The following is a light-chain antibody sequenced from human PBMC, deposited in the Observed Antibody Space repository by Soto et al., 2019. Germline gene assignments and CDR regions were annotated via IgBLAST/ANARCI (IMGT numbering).Light chain of an antibody. V-gene: IGKV1-5*01. CDR2: DAS. CDR3: QH. Sequence: DIQMTQSPSTLSASVGDRVTITCRASQSISSWLAWYQQKPGKAPKLLIYDASSLESGVPSRFSGSGSGTEFTLTISSLQPDDFATYYCQHLGPGTKVDIK. J-gene: IGKJ3*01. CDR1: QSISSW.